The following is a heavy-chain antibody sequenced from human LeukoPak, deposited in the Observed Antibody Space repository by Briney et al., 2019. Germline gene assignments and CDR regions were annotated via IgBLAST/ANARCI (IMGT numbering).Heavy chain of an antibody. CDR2: ISYRGST. J-gene: IGHJ5*02. Sequence: SETLSLTCTVSGGSISSSSYYWGWIRHPPGKGLEGFGNISYRGSTYYNLSLKSRVNISIDTSKNEFSLELSSVTAADTAVYYCARNGGYAFEVRYCSGGSCYYGGWFDPWGQGTLVTVSS. CDR1: GGSISSSSYY. CDR3: ARNGGYAFEVRYCSGGSCYYGGWFDP. V-gene: IGHV4-39*07. D-gene: IGHD2-15*01.